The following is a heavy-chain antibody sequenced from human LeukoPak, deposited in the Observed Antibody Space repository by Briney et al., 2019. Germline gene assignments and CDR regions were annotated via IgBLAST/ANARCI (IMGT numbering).Heavy chain of an antibody. D-gene: IGHD3-22*01. CDR2: IYSGGST. Sequence: GGSLRLSCAASGFTVSSNYMSWVRQAPGKGLEWVSVIYSGGSTYYADSVKGRFTISRDNSKNTLYLQMNSLRAEDTAVCYCARAGFDQYYYDSSGYYDYWGQGTLVTVSS. V-gene: IGHV3-66*02. CDR1: GFTVSSNY. J-gene: IGHJ4*02. CDR3: ARAGFDQYYYDSSGYYDY.